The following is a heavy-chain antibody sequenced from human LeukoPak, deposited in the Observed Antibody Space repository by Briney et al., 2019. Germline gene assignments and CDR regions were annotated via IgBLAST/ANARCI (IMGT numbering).Heavy chain of an antibody. CDR3: AKDRHFEGSGSSTWEWDV. J-gene: IGHJ6*04. CDR2: IKQDGSEK. CDR1: GFTFSSYW. V-gene: IGHV3-7*03. D-gene: IGHD3-10*01. Sequence: GGSLRLSCAASGFTFSSYWMSWVRQAPGKGLEWVANIKQDGSEKYYVDSVKGRFTISRDKSKNTLSLQMNILRAEDTAVYYCAKDRHFEGSGSSTWEWDVWGKGTTVTISS.